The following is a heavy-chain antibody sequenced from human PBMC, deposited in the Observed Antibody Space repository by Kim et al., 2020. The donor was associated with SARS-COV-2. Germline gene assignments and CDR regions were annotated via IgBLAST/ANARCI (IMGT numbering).Heavy chain of an antibody. CDR2: IYYSGST. CDR1: GGSISSYY. V-gene: IGHV4-59*01. J-gene: IGHJ5*02. Sequence: SETLSLTCTVSGGSISSYYWSWIRQPPGKGLEWIGYIYYSGSTNYNPSLKSRVTISVDTSKNQFSLKLSSVTAADTAVYYCARAWITMVRGVPRKGWFDPWGQGTLVTVSS. CDR3: ARAWITMVRGVPRKGWFDP. D-gene: IGHD3-10*01.